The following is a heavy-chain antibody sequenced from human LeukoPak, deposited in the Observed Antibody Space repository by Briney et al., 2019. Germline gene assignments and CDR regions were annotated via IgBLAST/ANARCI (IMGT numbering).Heavy chain of an antibody. V-gene: IGHV3-21*04. CDR1: GFTFSSYS. D-gene: IGHD3-22*01. Sequence: PGGSLRLSCAASGFTFSSYSMNWVRQAPGKGLEWVSSISSSSSYIYYADSVKGRFTISRDNAKKSLYLQMNSLRAEDTAVYYCARDTPYYYDSSGYSASWGQGTLVTVSS. CDR2: ISSSSSYI. CDR3: ARDTPYYYDSSGYSAS. J-gene: IGHJ5*02.